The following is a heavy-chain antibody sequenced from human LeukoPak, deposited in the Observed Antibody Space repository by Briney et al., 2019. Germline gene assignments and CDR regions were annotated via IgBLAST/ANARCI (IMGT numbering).Heavy chain of an antibody. J-gene: IGHJ4*02. CDR2: IYVDGTT. Sequence: GGSLRLSCAASGFTVSNDYMAWVRQDPGKGLEWVSLIYVDGTTFYTDSVKGRFTMSRDNFKNTLYLQMNSLRPEDTAVYYCARGPTLFYYFDYWGQGTLVTVSS. D-gene: IGHD2-21*01. V-gene: IGHV3-53*05. CDR3: ARGPTLFYYFDY. CDR1: GFTVSNDY.